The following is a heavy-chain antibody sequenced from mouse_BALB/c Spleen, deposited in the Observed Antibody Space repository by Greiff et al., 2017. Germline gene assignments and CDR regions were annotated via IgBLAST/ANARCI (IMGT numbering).Heavy chain of an antibody. J-gene: IGHJ1*01. D-gene: IGHD1-1*01. CDR3: ARTGSSQYWYFDV. Sequence: QVQLQQSGAELMKPGASVKISCKATGYTFSSYWIEWVKQRPGHGLEWIGEILPGSGSTNYNEKFKGKATFTADTSSNTAYMQLSSLTSEDSAVYYCARTGSSQYWYFDVWGAGTTVTVSS. V-gene: IGHV1-9*01. CDR1: GYTFSSYW. CDR2: ILPGSGST.